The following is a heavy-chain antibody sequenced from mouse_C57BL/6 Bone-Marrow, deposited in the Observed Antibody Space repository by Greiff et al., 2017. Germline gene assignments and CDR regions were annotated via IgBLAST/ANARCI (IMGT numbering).Heavy chain of an antibody. CDR1: GFNIKDYY. J-gene: IGHJ4*01. V-gene: IGHV14-1*01. CDR2: IDPEDGDT. Sequence: VQLQQSGAELVRPGASVKLSCTASGFNIKDYYMHWVKQRPEQGLEWIGRIDPEDGDTEYAPKFQGKATMTADTSSNTAYLQLSSLTSEDTAVYYWTYYYGSSPHYYAMDYGGQGTAVTVSS. CDR3: TYYYGSSPHYYAMDY. D-gene: IGHD1-1*01.